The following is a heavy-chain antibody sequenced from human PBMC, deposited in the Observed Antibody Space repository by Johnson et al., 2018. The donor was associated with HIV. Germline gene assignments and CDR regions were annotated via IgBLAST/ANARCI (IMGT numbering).Heavy chain of an antibody. D-gene: IGHD6-19*01. CDR3: AKDLSSGWYHAFDI. V-gene: IGHV3-30*02. CDR2: IRYDGSDK. J-gene: IGHJ3*02. CDR1: GFTFSSYG. Sequence: MQLVESGGGVVQPGGSLRLSCAASGFTFSSYGMHWVRQAPGKGLEWVAFIRYDGSDKHYADSVKGRFTISRDNSKNTVYLQMNSLRAEDTAVYYCAKDLSSGWYHAFDIWGQGTMVTVSS.